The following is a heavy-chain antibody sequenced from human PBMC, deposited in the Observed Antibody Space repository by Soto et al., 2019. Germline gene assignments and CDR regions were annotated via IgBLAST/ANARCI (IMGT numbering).Heavy chain of an antibody. V-gene: IGHV1-69*13. J-gene: IGHJ5*02. CDR1: GGTFSSYA. CDR2: IIPIFGTA. Sequence: SVKVSCKASGGTFSSYAISWVRQAPGQGLEWMGGIIPIFGTANYAQKFQGRVTITADESTSTAYMELSSLRSEDTAVYYCAKALQNGYYQYNWFDPWGQGTLVTVSS. D-gene: IGHD3-22*01. CDR3: AKALQNGYYQYNWFDP.